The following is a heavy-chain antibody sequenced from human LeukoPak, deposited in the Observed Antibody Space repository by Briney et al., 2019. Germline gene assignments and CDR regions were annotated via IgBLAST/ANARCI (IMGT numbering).Heavy chain of an antibody. J-gene: IGHJ6*03. CDR2: INWNGGNT. D-gene: IGHD5-18*01. V-gene: IGHV3-20*04. CDR1: GFTFDDYG. CDR3: ARGYTTMVEGYFYYYLDV. Sequence: GGSLRLSCAASGFTFDDYGMSWVRQAPGKGLEWVSGINWNGGNTNYADAVKGRFTISRDNAKRSLYLQMNSLRAEDTALYFCARGYTTMVEGYFYYYLDVWGKGTTVTVSS.